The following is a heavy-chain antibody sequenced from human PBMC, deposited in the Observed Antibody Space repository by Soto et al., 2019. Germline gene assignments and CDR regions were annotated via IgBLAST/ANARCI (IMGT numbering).Heavy chain of an antibody. V-gene: IGHV1-69*12. CDR3: ARVGYCSGGSCYSEDY. CDR1: GGTFRSYA. CDR2: IIPIFGTA. Sequence: QVQLVQSGAEVKKPGSSVKVSCKASGGTFRSYAISWLRQAPGQGLEWMGGIIPIFGTANYAQKFQGRVTITADEFTSTAYMELSSLRSEDTAVYYCARVGYCSGGSCYSEDYWGQGTLVTVSS. J-gene: IGHJ4*02. D-gene: IGHD2-15*01.